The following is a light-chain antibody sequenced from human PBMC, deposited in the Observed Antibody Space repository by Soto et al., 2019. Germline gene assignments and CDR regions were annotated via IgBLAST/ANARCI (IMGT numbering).Light chain of an antibody. CDR2: GAS. CDR1: QSVSSN. V-gene: IGKV3-15*01. J-gene: IGKJ2*01. Sequence: EIVMTQSPANLSVSPGERATLSCRASQSVSSNLAWYQQKPGQGPRLLNYGASTRATSIPARFSGSGSGTEYTITINSLQSDDYAVDYCQQYNKWPPYTFGQGTKLEIK. CDR3: QQYNKWPPYT.